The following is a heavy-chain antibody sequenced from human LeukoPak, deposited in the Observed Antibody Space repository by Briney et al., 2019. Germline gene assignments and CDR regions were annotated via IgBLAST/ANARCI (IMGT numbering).Heavy chain of an antibody. CDR1: GFTFSSYA. D-gene: IGHD4-17*01. CDR3: AKIPGYGDYD. V-gene: IGHV3-30-3*02. CDR2: ISYDGSNK. J-gene: IGHJ4*02. Sequence: GGSLRLSCAASGFTFSSYAMHWVRQAPGKGLEWVAVISYDGSNKYYADSVKGRFTISRDNSKNTLYLQMNSLRAEDTAVYYCAKIPGYGDYDWGQGTLVTVSS.